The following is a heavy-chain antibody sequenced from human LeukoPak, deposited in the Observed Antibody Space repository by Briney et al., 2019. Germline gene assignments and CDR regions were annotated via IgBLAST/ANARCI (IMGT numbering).Heavy chain of an antibody. Sequence: GGSLRLSCAASGFTFDDYAMHWVRQAPGKGLECVSVIYSDGSTYYADSVKGRFTISRDNSKDTLYLQMNSLRAEDTAVYYCARDLGHYYGMDVWGQGTTVTVSS. V-gene: IGHV3-53*01. CDR1: GFTFDDYA. J-gene: IGHJ6*02. CDR2: IYSDGST. CDR3: ARDLGHYYGMDV.